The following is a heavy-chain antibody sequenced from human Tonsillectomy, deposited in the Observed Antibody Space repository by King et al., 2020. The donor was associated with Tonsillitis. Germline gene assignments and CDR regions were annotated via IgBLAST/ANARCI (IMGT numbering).Heavy chain of an antibody. J-gene: IGHJ3*01. V-gene: IGHV4-59*01. CDR1: GGSIRNYY. Sequence: VQLQESGPGLVKPSGTLSLTCTVSGGSIRNYYWSWIRQPPGKGLEWIGYIYYSGSTNYNPSLKSRVTISVDTSKNQCSLKLSSVTAADTAVYFCARGRRSYGRPDAYDVWGQGTLVTVSS. D-gene: IGHD3-16*01. CDR2: IYYSGST. CDR3: ARGRRSYGRPDAYDV.